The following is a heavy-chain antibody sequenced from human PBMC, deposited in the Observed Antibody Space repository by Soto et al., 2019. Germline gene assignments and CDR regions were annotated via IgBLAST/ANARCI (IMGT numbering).Heavy chain of an antibody. D-gene: IGHD3-16*02. CDR1: GGTFSSYA. CDR2: IIPIFGTA. Sequence: SVKVSCKASGGTFSSYAISWVRQAPGQGLEWMGGIIPIFGTANYAQKFQGRVTITADESTSTAYMELSSLRSEDTAVYYCARDALGLRLGELSLGPWGQGTLVTVSS. J-gene: IGHJ5*02. CDR3: ARDALGLRLGELSLGP. V-gene: IGHV1-69*13.